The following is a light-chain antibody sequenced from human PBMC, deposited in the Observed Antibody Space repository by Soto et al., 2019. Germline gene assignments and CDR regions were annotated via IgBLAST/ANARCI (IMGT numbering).Light chain of an antibody. CDR2: DDS. Sequence: DIQMTQSPSTLSASVVYRVTITCRASQSISSWLAWYQQKPGKAPKLLIYDDSSLESGVPSRFSGSGSGTEFTLTISRLQADDFATYYCQHYTSYSWTFGQGTKVDIK. J-gene: IGKJ1*01. CDR1: QSISSW. V-gene: IGKV1-5*01. CDR3: QHYTSYSWT.